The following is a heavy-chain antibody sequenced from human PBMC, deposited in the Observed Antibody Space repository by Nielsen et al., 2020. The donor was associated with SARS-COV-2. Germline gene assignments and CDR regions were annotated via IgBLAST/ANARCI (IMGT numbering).Heavy chain of an antibody. D-gene: IGHD3-22*01. J-gene: IGHJ6*02. V-gene: IGHV3-23*01. CDR2: ISGSGGST. Sequence: GGSLRLSCVASGFTFSSYAMSWVRQAPGKGLEWVSAISGSGGSTYYADSVKGRFTISRDNSKNTLYLQMNSLRAEDTAVYYCAKRVVVNDYYYYGMDVWGQGTTVTVSS. CDR3: AKRVVVNDYYYYGMDV. CDR1: GFTFSSYA.